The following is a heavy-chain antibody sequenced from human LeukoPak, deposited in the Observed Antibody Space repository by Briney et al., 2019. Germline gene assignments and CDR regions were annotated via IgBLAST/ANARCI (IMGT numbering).Heavy chain of an antibody. Sequence: ASVKVSCKASGYTFTSYGISWVRQAPGQGLEWMGWISAYNGNTNYAQKLQGRVTMTTDTSTSTAYMELRSLRSDDTAVYYCAGGRGRGSRHYYYGMDVWGQGTTVTVSS. J-gene: IGHJ6*02. CDR1: GYTFTSYG. V-gene: IGHV1-18*01. D-gene: IGHD1-1*01. CDR3: AGGRGRGSRHYYYGMDV. CDR2: ISAYNGNT.